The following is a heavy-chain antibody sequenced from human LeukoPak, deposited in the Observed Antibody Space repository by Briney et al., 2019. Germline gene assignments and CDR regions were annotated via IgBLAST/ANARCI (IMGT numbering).Heavy chain of an antibody. CDR3: ALYYYDSSGYYRED. D-gene: IGHD3-22*01. Sequence: PSGTLSLTCAVSGASISSNNWWSWVRQPPGKGLEWIGEINHSGSTNYNPSLKSRVTISVDTSKNQFSLKLSSVTAADTAVYYCALYYYDSSGYYREDWGQGTLVTVSS. CDR1: GASISSNNW. J-gene: IGHJ4*02. CDR2: INHSGST. V-gene: IGHV4-4*02.